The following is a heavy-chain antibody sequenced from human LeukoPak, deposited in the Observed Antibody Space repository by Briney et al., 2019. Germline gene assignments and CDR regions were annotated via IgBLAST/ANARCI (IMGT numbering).Heavy chain of an antibody. V-gene: IGHV3-9*01. CDR3: AKDKGPHYGGNPFDY. Sequence: PGRSLRLSCAASGFTFDDYAMHWVRQAPGKGLEWVSGISWNSGSIGYADSVKGRFTISRDNAKNSLYLQMNSLRAEDTALYYCAKDKGPHYGGNPFDYWGQGTLVTVSS. J-gene: IGHJ4*02. CDR2: ISWNSGSI. D-gene: IGHD4-23*01. CDR1: GFTFDDYA.